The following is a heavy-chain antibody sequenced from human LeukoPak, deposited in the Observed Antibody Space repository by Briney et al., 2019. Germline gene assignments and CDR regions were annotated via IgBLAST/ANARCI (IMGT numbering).Heavy chain of an antibody. Sequence: PGRSLRLSCAASGFTFSSYGMHWVRQAPGRGLEWVAVIWYDGGNKYYADSVKGRFTISRDNSKNTLYLQMNSLRAEDTAVYYCARDRLAVADHANWFDPWGQGTLVTVSS. CDR2: IWYDGGNK. V-gene: IGHV3-33*01. D-gene: IGHD6-19*01. CDR3: ARDRLAVADHANWFDP. CDR1: GFTFSSYG. J-gene: IGHJ5*02.